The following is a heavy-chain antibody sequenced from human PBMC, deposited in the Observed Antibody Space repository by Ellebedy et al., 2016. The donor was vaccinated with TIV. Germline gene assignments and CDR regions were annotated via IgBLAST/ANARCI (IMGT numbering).Heavy chain of an antibody. CDR3: TKGYGFEYFQS. D-gene: IGHD5-24*01. CDR2: INQGGSET. Sequence: PGGSLRLSCAASGFTFSRFWMAWVRQAPGKGLEWVATINQGGSETYYADSVKGRFTISRDNAKNSLYLQMNSLRVEDTAFYYCTKGYGFEYFQSWGQGTLVTVSS. V-gene: IGHV3-7*03. J-gene: IGHJ1*01. CDR1: GFTFSRFW.